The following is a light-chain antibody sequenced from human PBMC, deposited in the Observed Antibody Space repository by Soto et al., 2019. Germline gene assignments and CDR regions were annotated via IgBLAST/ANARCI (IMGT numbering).Light chain of an antibody. Sequence: EIVMTQSPATLSVSPGERATLSCRASQSVSSNLAWYQQTHGQAPRILIYGASTRDTGIPARFSGSGSGTECILTISRLQSEDFEVYYCHQYDNWPRTFGQGTKVDI. CDR3: HQYDNWPRT. J-gene: IGKJ1*01. CDR2: GAS. CDR1: QSVSSN. V-gene: IGKV3-15*01.